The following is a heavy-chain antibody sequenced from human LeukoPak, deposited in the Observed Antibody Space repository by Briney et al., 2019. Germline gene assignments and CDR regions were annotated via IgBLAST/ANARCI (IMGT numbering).Heavy chain of an antibody. J-gene: IGHJ4*02. V-gene: IGHV3-9*03. D-gene: IGHD4-17*01. CDR2: ISWNSGSI. CDR3: AKAVTIGRLDLDY. CDR1: GFTFDDYA. Sequence: GGSLRLSCAAFGFTFDDYAMHWVRQAPGKGLEWVSGISWNSGSIGYADSVKGRFTISRDNAKNSLYLQMNSLRAEDMALYYCAKAVTIGRLDLDYWGQGTLVTVSS.